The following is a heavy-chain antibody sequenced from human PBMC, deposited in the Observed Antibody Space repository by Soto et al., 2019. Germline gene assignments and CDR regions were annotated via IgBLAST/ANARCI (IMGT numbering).Heavy chain of an antibody. V-gene: IGHV3-30-3*01. CDR3: VRGPKIYTPTQGPFDY. J-gene: IGHJ4*02. Sequence: GGSQRLSCAASGFTFSSYAVHWVRQAPGKGLEWVAVISYDGSNKYYADSVKGRFTISRDNSKNTLYLQMNSLRAEDTAVYYCVRGPKIYTPTQGPFDYWGQGTLVTVSS. CDR2: ISYDGSNK. D-gene: IGHD5-18*01. CDR1: GFTFSSYA.